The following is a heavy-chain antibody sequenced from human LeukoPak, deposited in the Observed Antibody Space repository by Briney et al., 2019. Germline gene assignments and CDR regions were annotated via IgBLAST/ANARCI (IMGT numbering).Heavy chain of an antibody. J-gene: IGHJ4*02. V-gene: IGHV3-23*01. D-gene: IGHD3-10*01. Sequence: GGSLRLSCAASGFTFSSYAMSWVRQAPGKGLEWVSAISGSGGSTYYADSVKGRFTISRDNPKNTLYLQMNSLRAEDTAVYYCARILWFRGRTFDYWGQGTLVTVSS. CDR1: GFTFSSYA. CDR3: ARILWFRGRTFDY. CDR2: ISGSGGST.